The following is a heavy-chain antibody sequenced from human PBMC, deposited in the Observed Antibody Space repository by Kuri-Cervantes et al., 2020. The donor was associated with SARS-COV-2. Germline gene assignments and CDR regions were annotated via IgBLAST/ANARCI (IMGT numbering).Heavy chain of an antibody. CDR3: ARDLKESKGRDFDY. V-gene: IGHV3-21*01. Sequence: GESLKISCAASGFTFSSYSMNWVRQAPGKGLEWVSSISSSSSYIYYADSVKGRSTISRDNAKNSLYLQMNSLRAEDTAVYYCARDLKESKGRDFDYWGQGTLVTVSS. D-gene: IGHD1-26*01. CDR1: GFTFSSYS. J-gene: IGHJ4*02. CDR2: ISSSSSYI.